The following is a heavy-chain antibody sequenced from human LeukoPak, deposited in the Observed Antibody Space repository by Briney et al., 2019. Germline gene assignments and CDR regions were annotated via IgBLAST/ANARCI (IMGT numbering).Heavy chain of an antibody. CDR2: IKSKTDGGST. Sequence: PGGSLRLSCAASGFTFSNAWMSWVRQAPGKGLEWVGRIKSKTDGGSTDYAAPVKGRFTISRDDSKNTLYLQMNSLKTEDTAVYYCTTDGAYCGGDCLEYYFDYWGQGTLVTVSS. CDR1: GFTFSNAW. V-gene: IGHV3-15*01. CDR3: TTDGAYCGGDCLEYYFDY. J-gene: IGHJ4*02. D-gene: IGHD2-21*02.